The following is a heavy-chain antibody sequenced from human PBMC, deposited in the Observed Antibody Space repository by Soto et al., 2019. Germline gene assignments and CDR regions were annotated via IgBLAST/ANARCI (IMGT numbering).Heavy chain of an antibody. Sequence: GGSLRLSCAASGFTFSGSAMHWVRQASGKGLEWVGRIRSKANSYATAYAASVKGRFTISRDDSKNTAYLQRNSLKTEETAVYYCTVLGYCSSTSCLAIESFDPWGQGTLVTVSS. CDR3: TVLGYCSSTSCLAIESFDP. CDR2: IRSKANSYAT. D-gene: IGHD2-2*01. J-gene: IGHJ5*02. CDR1: GFTFSGSA. V-gene: IGHV3-73*01.